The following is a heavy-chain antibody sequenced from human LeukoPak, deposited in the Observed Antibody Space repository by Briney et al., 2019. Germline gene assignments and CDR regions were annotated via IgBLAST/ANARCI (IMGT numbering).Heavy chain of an antibody. CDR2: IIPIFGTA. V-gene: IGHV1-69*13. CDR1: GGTFSSYA. J-gene: IGHJ4*02. CDR3: ARGQFYDYYDSSGYYYPFDY. D-gene: IGHD3-22*01. Sequence: TVKVSCKASGGTFSSYAISWVRQAPGQGLEWMGGIIPIFGTANYAQKFQGRVTITADESTSTAYMELSSLRSEDTAVYYCARGQFYDYYDSSGYYYPFDYWGQGTLVTVSS.